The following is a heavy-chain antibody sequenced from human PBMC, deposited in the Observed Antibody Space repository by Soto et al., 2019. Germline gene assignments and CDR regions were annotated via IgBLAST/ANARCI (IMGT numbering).Heavy chain of an antibody. V-gene: IGHV3-48*01. CDR1: GFTFSSYS. CDR2: ISSSSSTI. J-gene: IGHJ3*02. Sequence: EVQLVESGGGLVQPGGSLRLSCAASGFTFSSYSMNWVRQAPGKGLEWVSYISSSSSTIYYADSVKGRFTISRDNAKNSLYLQMNSLRAEDTAVYYCARNDLGAFDIWGQGTMVTVSS. D-gene: IGHD1-1*01. CDR3: ARNDLGAFDI.